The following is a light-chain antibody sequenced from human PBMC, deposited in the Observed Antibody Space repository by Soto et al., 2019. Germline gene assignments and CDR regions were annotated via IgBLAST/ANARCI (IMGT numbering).Light chain of an antibody. V-gene: IGKV3-15*01. Sequence: VTRHTQDTLTVSPADRAILSLRASQSISSNLAWYQQKPGQDPRLLMFRTSSRATGFPARFSGSGSGTEFNLTISSLQSEDFGVYYCQQYNNWSRATFGGGSKVDIK. J-gene: IGKJ4*01. CDR3: QQYNNWSRAT. CDR1: QSISSN. CDR2: RTS.